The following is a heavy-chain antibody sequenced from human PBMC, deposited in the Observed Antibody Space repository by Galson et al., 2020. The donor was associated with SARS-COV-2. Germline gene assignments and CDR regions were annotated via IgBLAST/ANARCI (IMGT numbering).Heavy chain of an antibody. CDR1: VGSISSGHYY. Sequence: TITLTCTVPVGSISSGHYYWAWHRQPPRTGLEWTGYIYYSGATYSNPSLESRVTISVDTSKNHFSLRMSSVTAADTAMFYCARGGNYFRHGFDIWGQGTMVTVSS. V-gene: IGHV4-30-4*01. J-gene: IGHJ3*02. CDR3: ARGGNYFRHGFDI. D-gene: IGHD3-22*01. CDR2: IYYSGAT.